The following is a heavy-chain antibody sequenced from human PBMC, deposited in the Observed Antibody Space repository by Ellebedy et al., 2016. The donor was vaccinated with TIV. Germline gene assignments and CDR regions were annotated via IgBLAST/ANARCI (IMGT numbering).Heavy chain of an antibody. D-gene: IGHD6-13*01. J-gene: IGHJ6*02. CDR2: INSDGSST. Sequence: GGSLRLSCSASGFTFSSYWMHWVRQAPGKGLVWVSRINSDGSSTSYADSVKGRFTISRDNSKNTLYLQMNSLRAEDTAVYYCARVLGYSSSWPNYYYYGMDVWGQGTTVTVSS. CDR1: GFTFSSYW. CDR3: ARVLGYSSSWPNYYYYGMDV. V-gene: IGHV3-74*01.